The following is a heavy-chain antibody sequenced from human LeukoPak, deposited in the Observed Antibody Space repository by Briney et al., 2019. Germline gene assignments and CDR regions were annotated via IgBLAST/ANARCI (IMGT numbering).Heavy chain of an antibody. V-gene: IGHV3-23*01. Sequence: GGSLRVSCEASGFTLSSCAMSWVRQAPGKGLEWVSAISGSGGDTYYADSVKGRFTISSDNSKNTLHLQMNSLRAEDTAVYYCAKDPSSYDFWSGYTPHLNYWGQGTLVTVSS. CDR1: GFTLSSCA. J-gene: IGHJ4*02. D-gene: IGHD3-3*01. CDR2: ISGSGGDT. CDR3: AKDPSSYDFWSGYTPHLNY.